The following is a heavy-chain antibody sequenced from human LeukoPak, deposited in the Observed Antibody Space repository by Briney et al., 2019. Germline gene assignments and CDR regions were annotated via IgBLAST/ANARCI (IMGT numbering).Heavy chain of an antibody. Sequence: PSETLSLTCTVSGGSVSSGSYYWSWIRQPPGKGLEWFGDIYYSGSTNYNPSLKSRVTISVDTSKNQFSLKLSSVTAADTAVYYCARDGYYGSGSYSVYYFDYWGQGTLVTVSS. J-gene: IGHJ4*02. D-gene: IGHD3-10*01. CDR2: IYYSGST. CDR3: ARDGYYGSGSYSVYYFDY. V-gene: IGHV4-61*01. CDR1: GGSVSSGSYY.